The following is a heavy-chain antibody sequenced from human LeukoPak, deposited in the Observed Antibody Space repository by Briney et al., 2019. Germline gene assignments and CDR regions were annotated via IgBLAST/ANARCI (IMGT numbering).Heavy chain of an antibody. CDR2: IYYSGST. D-gene: IGHD3-22*01. J-gene: IGHJ4*02. CDR1: GGSISSGGYY. CDR3: ARAPPTYYYDGSGYSPFDY. V-gene: IGHV4-31*03. Sequence: SETLSLTCTVSGGSISSGGYYWSWIRQHPGKGLEWIGYIYYSGSTYYNPSLKSRVTISVDTSKNQFSLKLSSVTAADTAVYYCARAPPTYYYDGSGYSPFDYWGQGTLVTVSS.